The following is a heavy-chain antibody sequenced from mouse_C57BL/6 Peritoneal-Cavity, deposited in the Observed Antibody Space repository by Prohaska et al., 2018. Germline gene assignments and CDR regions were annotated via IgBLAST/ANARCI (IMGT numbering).Heavy chain of an antibody. D-gene: IGHD1-1*01. V-gene: IGHV11-2*01. CDR3: MRYGSYWYFDV. CDR2: INSDGSAI. J-gene: IGHJ1*03. CDR1: GFTFSGFW. Sequence: EVQLLETGGGLVQTGGSRGLSCEGSGFTFSGFWMSWVRQTPGKTLEWIGDINSDGSAINYAPSIKDRFTIFRDNDKSTLYLQMSNVRSEDTATYFCMRYGSYWYFDVWGTGTTVTVSS.